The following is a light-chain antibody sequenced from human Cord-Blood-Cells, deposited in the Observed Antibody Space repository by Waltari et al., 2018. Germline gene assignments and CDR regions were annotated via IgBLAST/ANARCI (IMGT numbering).Light chain of an antibody. CDR2: AAS. CDR1: QSISSY. V-gene: IGKV1-39*01. Sequence: DIQMTQSPSSLSASVGHRVTITCRASQSISSYLNWYQQNPGKAPKLLIYAASSLQSGVPSRFSGSGSGTDFTRTISSLQPEDFATYYCQQSYSTPYTFGQGTKLEIK. J-gene: IGKJ2*01. CDR3: QQSYSTPYT.